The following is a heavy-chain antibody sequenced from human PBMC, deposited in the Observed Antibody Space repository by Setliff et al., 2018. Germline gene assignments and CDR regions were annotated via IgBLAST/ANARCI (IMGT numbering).Heavy chain of an antibody. Sequence: LSLTCAAYGGTFSDYYWSWIRQPPGKGLEWIGEINHSGSTNYNPSLKSRVTISVDTSKNQFSLKLSSVTAADTAVYYRARARSRYYNFWSGEMDVWGKGTTVTVSS. CDR3: ARARSRYYNFWSGEMDV. V-gene: IGHV4-34*01. D-gene: IGHD3-3*01. CDR2: INHSGST. CDR1: GGTFSDYY. J-gene: IGHJ6*04.